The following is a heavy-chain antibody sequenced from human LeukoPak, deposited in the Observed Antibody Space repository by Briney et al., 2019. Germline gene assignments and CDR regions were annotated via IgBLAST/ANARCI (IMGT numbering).Heavy chain of an antibody. CDR3: ARQRLDLWDPEFDP. CDR2: MYYSGST. V-gene: IGHV4-39*01. J-gene: IGHJ5*02. CDR1: GGSISSGSHH. Sequence: TSETLSLTCTVSGGSISSGSHHWGWFRQSPGKGLEWIGSMYYSGSTYYNPSLKSRVTMSVDTSKNQFSLKLSSVTAADTAVYYCARQRLDLWDPEFDPWGQGILVTVSS. D-gene: IGHD2/OR15-2a*01.